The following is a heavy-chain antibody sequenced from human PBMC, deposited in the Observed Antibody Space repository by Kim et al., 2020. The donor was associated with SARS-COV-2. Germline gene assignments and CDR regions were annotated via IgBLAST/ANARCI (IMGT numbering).Heavy chain of an antibody. Sequence: GGSLRLSCAASGFDFSSYWLHWVRLAPGKGLVWVSRVNFDGTTTAYADSVKGRFNISRDNAKNTLYLQMNSLRAEDTGVYYCARDVPPYCSGGSCYSHEHYSLDVWGQGTTVTVSS. CDR2: VNFDGTTT. CDR1: GFDFSSYW. J-gene: IGHJ6*02. D-gene: IGHD2-15*01. CDR3: ARDVPPYCSGGSCYSHEHYSLDV. V-gene: IGHV3-74*03.